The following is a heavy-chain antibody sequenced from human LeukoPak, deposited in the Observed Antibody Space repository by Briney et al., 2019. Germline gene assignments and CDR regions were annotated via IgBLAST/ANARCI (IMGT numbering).Heavy chain of an antibody. J-gene: IGHJ4*02. D-gene: IGHD3-10*01. CDR1: AASISRYY. Sequence: SETLSLTCTVSAASISRYYWSWIRPPQRKGLEWNGYTYYSGSTNYNPTLKSRVPISVDTSKNQFSLKLSSVAAADTAVYYCARGTPYGSGSYPLYYFDYWGQGTLVTVSS. CDR3: ARGTPYGSGSYPLYYFDY. V-gene: IGHV4-59*01. CDR2: TYYSGST.